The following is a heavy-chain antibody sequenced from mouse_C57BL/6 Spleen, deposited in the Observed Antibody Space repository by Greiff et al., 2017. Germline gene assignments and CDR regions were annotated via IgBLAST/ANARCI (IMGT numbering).Heavy chain of an antibody. D-gene: IGHD2-1*01. Sequence: VQLQQSGAELVRPGASVKLSCTASGFNIKDYYMHWVKQRPEQGLGWIGRIDPEDGDTEYAPKFQGKATMTADTSSNTAYLQLSSLTSEDTAVYYCTTWFGNYEDYAMDYWGQGTSVTVSS. J-gene: IGHJ4*01. V-gene: IGHV14-1*01. CDR3: TTWFGNYEDYAMDY. CDR2: IDPEDGDT. CDR1: GFNIKDYY.